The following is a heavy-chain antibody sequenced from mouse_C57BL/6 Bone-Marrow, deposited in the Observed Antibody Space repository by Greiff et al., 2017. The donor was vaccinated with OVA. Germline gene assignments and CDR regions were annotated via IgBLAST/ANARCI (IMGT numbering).Heavy chain of an antibody. CDR3: TRRWLLRGWYFDV. J-gene: IGHJ1*03. Sequence: VQLQQSGAELVRPGASVTLSCKASGYTFTDYEMHWVKQTPVHGLEWIGAIDPETGGTAYNQKFKGKAILTADKSSSTAYMELRSLTSEDSAVYYCTRRWLLRGWYFDVWGTGTTVTVSS. D-gene: IGHD2-3*01. V-gene: IGHV1-15*01. CDR1: GYTFTDYE. CDR2: IDPETGGT.